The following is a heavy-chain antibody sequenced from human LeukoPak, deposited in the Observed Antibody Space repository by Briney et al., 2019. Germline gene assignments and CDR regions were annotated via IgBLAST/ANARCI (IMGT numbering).Heavy chain of an antibody. CDR1: GFTFSSYE. J-gene: IGHJ4*02. CDR2: ISDSGGST. V-gene: IGHV3-23*01. Sequence: GSLRLSCAASGFTFSSYEMNWVRQAPGKGLEWVSTISDSGGSTYYADSVKGRFTISRDNSNNTLYLQMNSLRAEDTAVYYCAKDRAPYLDYWGQGTLVTVSS. D-gene: IGHD3-10*01. CDR3: AKDRAPYLDY.